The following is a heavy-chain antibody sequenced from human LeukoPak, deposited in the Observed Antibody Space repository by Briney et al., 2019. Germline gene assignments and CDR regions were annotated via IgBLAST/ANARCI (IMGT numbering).Heavy chain of an antibody. CDR3: ARDIGLRKAAPPGWFDP. CDR2: IKQDGSEK. CDR1: GFTFSSYW. Sequence: QTGGSLRLSCAASGFTFSSYWMRWVRQAPGKGLEWVASIKQDGSEKYCVDSVKGRFTISRDNANNSLYLQMNSLRADDTAVYYCARDIGLRKAAPPGWFDPWGQGALVTVSS. D-gene: IGHD6-6*01. V-gene: IGHV3-7*01. J-gene: IGHJ5*02.